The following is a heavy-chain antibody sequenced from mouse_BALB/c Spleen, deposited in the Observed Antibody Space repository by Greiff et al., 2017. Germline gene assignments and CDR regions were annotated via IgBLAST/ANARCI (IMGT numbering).Heavy chain of an antibody. V-gene: IGHV1-69*02. J-gene: IGHJ4*01. D-gene: IGHD1-1*01. Sequence: QVQLKQPGAELVKPGASVKLSCKASGYTFTSYWMHWVKQRPGQGLEWIGEIDPSDSYTNYNQKFKGKATLTVDKSSSTAYMQLSSLTSEDSAVYYCARSYGSPYAMDYWGQGTSVTVSS. CDR3: ARSYGSPYAMDY. CDR1: GYTFTSYW. CDR2: IDPSDSYT.